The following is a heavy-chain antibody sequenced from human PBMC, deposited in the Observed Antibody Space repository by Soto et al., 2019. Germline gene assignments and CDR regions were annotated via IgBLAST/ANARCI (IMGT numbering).Heavy chain of an antibody. Sequence: QVHLLLQSGAEVKKPGSSVKVSCKASGGTPSNSAISWVRQAPGQGLEWMGGIIPVFGLVKYAQNFQGRVTSPADESTNTAYMELSSLRPEDTAVYYCAGGRIVVVGSRAYYGMDVWGQGPTVTVSS. CDR2: IIPVFGLV. CDR1: GGTPSNSA. V-gene: IGHV1-69*01. D-gene: IGHD3-22*01. J-gene: IGHJ6*02. CDR3: AGGRIVVVGSRAYYGMDV.